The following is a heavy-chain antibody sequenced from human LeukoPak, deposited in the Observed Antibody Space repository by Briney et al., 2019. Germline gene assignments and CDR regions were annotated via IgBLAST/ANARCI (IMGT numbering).Heavy chain of an antibody. J-gene: IGHJ6*02. D-gene: IGHD2-2*01. V-gene: IGHV4-39*01. CDR2: IYYSGST. CDR3: ARGYCSSTSCYVSYEEYGMDV. CDR1: GGSISSSSYY. Sequence: SETLSLTCTVAGGSISSSSYYWGWIRQPPGKGLEWIGSIYYSGSTYYNPSLKSRVTISVDTSKNQFSLNVSYVTAADTAVYYCARGYCSSTSCYVSYEEYGMDVWGQGTTVTVSS.